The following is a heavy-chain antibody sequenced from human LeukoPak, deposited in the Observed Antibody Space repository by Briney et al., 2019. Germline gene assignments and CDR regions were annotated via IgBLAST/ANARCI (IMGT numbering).Heavy chain of an antibody. V-gene: IGHV3-7*04. J-gene: IGHJ4*02. CDR3: ARGADYSFDQ. CDR2: IKGDGSEE. Sequence: PGGSLRLSCAASGFTFSSSWMNWVRQAPGKGLEWVANIKGDGSEEFYMDSVMGRFTISRDNAKNSLYLQMHSLRAEDTAVYYCARGADYSFDQWGQGTLVTVSS. D-gene: IGHD2-21*01. CDR1: GFTFSSSW.